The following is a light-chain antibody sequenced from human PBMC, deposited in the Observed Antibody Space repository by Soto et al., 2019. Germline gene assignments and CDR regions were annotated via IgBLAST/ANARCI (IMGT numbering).Light chain of an antibody. J-gene: IGKJ4*01. CDR3: QQRVNWLT. CDR1: QSVGTY. CDR2: DAS. Sequence: EIVLTQSPAILSLSPGERATLSCRASQSVGTYLDWYQKKLGQAPRLLIYDASNRATGIPARFSGSGSGTDFTLTISSLEPEDFAVYYCQQRVNWLTFGGGTQVEL. V-gene: IGKV3-11*01.